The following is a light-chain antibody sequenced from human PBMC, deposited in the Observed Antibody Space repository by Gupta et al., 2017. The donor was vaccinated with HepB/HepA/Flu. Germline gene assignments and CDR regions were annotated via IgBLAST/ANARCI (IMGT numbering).Light chain of an antibody. J-gene: IGLJ3*02. CDR1: ISDVGVYTY. CDR3: SSDTSSNSLV. Sequence: QSALTQPASVSGSPVQSLTISCTGTISDVGVYTYVSWYQRHPGKPRKLMIYDANNRPSGVTHRFSGSKAGNTSSLTISGLQPEDEGDYYCSSDTSSNSLVFGGGTKLTVL. V-gene: IGLV2-14*03. CDR2: DAN.